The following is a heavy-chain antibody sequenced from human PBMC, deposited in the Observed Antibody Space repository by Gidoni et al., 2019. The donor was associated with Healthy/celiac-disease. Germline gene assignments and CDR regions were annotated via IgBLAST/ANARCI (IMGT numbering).Heavy chain of an antibody. CDR2: IKQDGSEK. V-gene: IGHV3-7*04. J-gene: IGHJ4*02. D-gene: IGHD6-19*01. Sequence: GKGLEWVANIKQDGSEKYYVDSVKGRFTISRDNAKNSLYLQMNSLRAEDTAVYYCARDRAVAGQYFDYWGQGTLVTVSS. CDR3: ARDRAVAGQYFDY.